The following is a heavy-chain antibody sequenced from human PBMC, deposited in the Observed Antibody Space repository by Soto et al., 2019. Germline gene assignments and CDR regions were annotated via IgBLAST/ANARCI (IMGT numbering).Heavy chain of an antibody. CDR2: IKSKTDGGTT. Sequence: EVQLVESGGGLVKPGGSLRLSCAASGFTFSNAWMSWVRQAPGKGLEWVGRIKSKTDGGTTDYAAPVKGRFTISRDDSKNTLYLQMNSLKTEDTAVYYCTTGARGGYFDWLLDWGQGTLVTVSS. D-gene: IGHD3-9*01. J-gene: IGHJ4*02. CDR3: TTGARGGYFDWLLD. V-gene: IGHV3-15*01. CDR1: GFTFSNAW.